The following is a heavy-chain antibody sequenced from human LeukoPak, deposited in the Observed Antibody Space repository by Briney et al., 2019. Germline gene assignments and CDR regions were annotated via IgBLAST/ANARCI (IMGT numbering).Heavy chain of an antibody. Sequence: PGGSLRLSCAASGFTFSSYWMHWVRQAPGKGLVWVSRINSDGSSTSYADSVKGRFTISRDNAKNSLYLQMNSLRAEDTAVYYCARDLSYYDFWSGSFSFDYWGQGTLVTVSS. J-gene: IGHJ4*02. V-gene: IGHV3-74*01. CDR1: GFTFSSYW. D-gene: IGHD3-3*01. CDR2: INSDGSST. CDR3: ARDLSYYDFWSGSFSFDY.